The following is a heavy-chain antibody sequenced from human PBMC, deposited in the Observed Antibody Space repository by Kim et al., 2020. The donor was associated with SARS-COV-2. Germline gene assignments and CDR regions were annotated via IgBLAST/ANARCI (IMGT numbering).Heavy chain of an antibody. D-gene: IGHD3-22*01. CDR3: AREYPITMIVGVLREQDYYYYGMDV. V-gene: IGHV1-69*13. J-gene: IGHJ6*02. CDR1: GGTFSSYA. Sequence: SVKVSCKASGGTFSSYAISWVRQAPGQGLEWMGGIIPIFGTANYAQKFQGRVTITADESTSTAYMELSSLRSEDTAVYYCAREYPITMIVGVLREQDYYYYGMDVWGQGTTVTVSS. CDR2: IIPIFGTA.